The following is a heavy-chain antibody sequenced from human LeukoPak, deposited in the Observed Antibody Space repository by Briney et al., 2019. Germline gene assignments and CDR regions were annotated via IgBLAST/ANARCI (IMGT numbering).Heavy chain of an antibody. J-gene: IGHJ4*02. CDR2: INDRGDDT. CDR1: GFTFSSYA. V-gene: IGHV3-23*01. CDR3: AKPLGGYFDY. D-gene: IGHD3-16*02. Sequence: PGGSLRLSCATSGFTFSSYAMSWVRQAPGKGLEWVSSINDRGDDTYYADSVKGRFTISRDNSKNTLYLQMNSLRAEDTAVYYCAKPLGGYFDYWGQGTLVTVSS.